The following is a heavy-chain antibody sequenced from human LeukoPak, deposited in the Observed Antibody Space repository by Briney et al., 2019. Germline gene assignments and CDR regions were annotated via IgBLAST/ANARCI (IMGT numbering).Heavy chain of an antibody. J-gene: IGHJ6*02. CDR1: GYSVSSGYY. CDR2: IYYSGST. V-gene: IGHV4-61*01. CDR3: ARRNSYYYYGMDV. Sequence: SETLSLTCTVSGYSVSSGYYWSWIRQPPGKGLEWIGYIYYSGSTNYNSSLKSRVTISVDTSKNQFSLKLSSVTAADTAVYYCARRNSYYYYGMDVWGQGTTVTVSS.